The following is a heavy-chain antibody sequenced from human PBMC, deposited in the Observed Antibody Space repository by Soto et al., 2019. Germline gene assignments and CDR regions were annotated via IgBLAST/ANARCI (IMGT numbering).Heavy chain of an antibody. CDR3: ASPRQGNYDFLCAYYSLDY. J-gene: IGHJ4*02. CDR2: FYYTGGT. Sequence: SETLSLTCTVSGGSISSSGSYWGWVRQPPGKGLEWIVSFYYTGGTYSTYYNPTLKSRVTIPVDTPKRQFSLNLRSVTAADTAVYYCASPRQGNYDFLCAYYSLDYWSQGTLVTVSS. CDR1: GGSISSSGSY. V-gene: IGHV4-39*01. D-gene: IGHD3-3*01.